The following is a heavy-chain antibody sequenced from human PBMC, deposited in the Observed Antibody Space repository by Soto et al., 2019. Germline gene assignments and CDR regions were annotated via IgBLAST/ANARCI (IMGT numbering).Heavy chain of an antibody. CDR3: ARLGKYYQSLDP. D-gene: IGHD2-2*01. V-gene: IGHV4-39*01. CDR1: GGSISSSSFH. CDR2: IYYSGSX. J-gene: IGHJ5*02. Sequence: PSETLSLTCTVSGGSISSSSFHWGWIRQPPGKCLEWIGSIYYSGSXXYIPSLKXXVTISVDTSNXQFSLXLLSVTPADTAVYYCARLGKYYQSLDPWGPGTLVX.